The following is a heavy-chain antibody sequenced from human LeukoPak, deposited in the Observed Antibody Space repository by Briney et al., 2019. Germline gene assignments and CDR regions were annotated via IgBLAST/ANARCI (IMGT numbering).Heavy chain of an antibody. CDR2: ISAYNGDT. CDR1: GYTFTSHG. Sequence: ASVKVSCKASGYTFTSHGISWVRQAPGQGLEWMGWISAYNGDTKYAQKTQGRVTMTTDASTSTAYMELRSLRSDDTAMYYCARDPSNTSGFYAYLDSWGQGTLITVS. D-gene: IGHD6-19*01. J-gene: IGHJ4*02. V-gene: IGHV1-18*01. CDR3: ARDPSNTSGFYAYLDS.